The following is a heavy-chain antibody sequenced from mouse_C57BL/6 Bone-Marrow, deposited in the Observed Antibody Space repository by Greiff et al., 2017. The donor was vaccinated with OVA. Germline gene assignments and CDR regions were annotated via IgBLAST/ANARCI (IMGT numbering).Heavy chain of an antibody. CDR1: GYTFTSYW. V-gene: IGHV1-72*01. Sequence: QVQLKESGAELVKPGASVKLSCKASGYTFTSYWMHWVKQRPGRGLEWIGRIDPNSGGTKYNEKFKSKATLTVDKPSSTAYMQLSSLTSEDSAVYYCAREGDGYDRAWFAYWGQGTLVTVSA. D-gene: IGHD2-2*01. J-gene: IGHJ3*01. CDR2: IDPNSGGT. CDR3: AREGDGYDRAWFAY.